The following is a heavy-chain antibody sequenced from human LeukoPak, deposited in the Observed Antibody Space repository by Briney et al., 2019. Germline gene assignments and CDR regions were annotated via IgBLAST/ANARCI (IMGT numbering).Heavy chain of an antibody. D-gene: IGHD3-10*01. V-gene: IGHV4-31*03. CDR2: IYYSGST. Sequence: PSQTLSLTCPVSSGSISSGVYYWSWIRQHPGKGLEWIGYIYYSGSTYYNPSLKSRVTISVDTSKNQFSLKLSSVTAADTAVYYCARVGRYYGSGTFYYFDYWGQGTLVTVSS. CDR3: ARVGRYYGSGTFYYFDY. J-gene: IGHJ4*02. CDR1: SGSISSGVYY.